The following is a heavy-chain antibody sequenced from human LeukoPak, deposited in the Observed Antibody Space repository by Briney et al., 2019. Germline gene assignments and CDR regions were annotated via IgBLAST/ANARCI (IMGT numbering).Heavy chain of an antibody. D-gene: IGHD3-3*01. Sequence: ASVKVSCKASGYTFTGYGISWVRQAPGQGLEWMGWISAYNGNTNYAQKLQGRVTMTTDTSTSTAYMELRSLRSDDTAVYYCASSHYDFWSGSQPFDYWGQGTLVTVSS. CDR3: ASSHYDFWSGSQPFDY. CDR2: ISAYNGNT. V-gene: IGHV1-18*01. J-gene: IGHJ4*02. CDR1: GYTFTGYG.